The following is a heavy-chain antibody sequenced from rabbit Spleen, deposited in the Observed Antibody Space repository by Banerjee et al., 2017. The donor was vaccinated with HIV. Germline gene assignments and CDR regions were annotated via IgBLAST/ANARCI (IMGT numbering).Heavy chain of an antibody. CDR1: GFSFSSSYY. CDR2: INTGSGST. V-gene: IGHV1S45*01. Sequence: QEQLVESGGGLVQPEGSLTLTCTASGFSFSSSYYMCWFRQAPGKGPEWIACINTGSGSTYYASWAKGRFTISKVSSTTVTLQLTSLTAADTATYFCARGVWINSDYWYYFNLWGPGTLVTVS. J-gene: IGHJ4*01. CDR3: ARGVWINSDYWYYFNL. D-gene: IGHD1-1*01.